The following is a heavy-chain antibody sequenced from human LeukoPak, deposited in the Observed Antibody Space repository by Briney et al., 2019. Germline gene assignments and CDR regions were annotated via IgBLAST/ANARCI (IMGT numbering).Heavy chain of an antibody. CDR3: AKGVLRARPGLFDY. D-gene: IGHD2/OR15-2a*01. CDR1: GFTFSNYA. Sequence: GGSLRLPCAASGFTFSNYAMTWVRQAPGKGLEWVSIISGSGGSTDYADSVKGRFTIFRDNSKSTLYLQMNSLRAEDTAVYYCAKGVLRARPGLFDYWGQGTLVIVSS. CDR2: ISGSGGST. V-gene: IGHV3-23*01. J-gene: IGHJ4*02.